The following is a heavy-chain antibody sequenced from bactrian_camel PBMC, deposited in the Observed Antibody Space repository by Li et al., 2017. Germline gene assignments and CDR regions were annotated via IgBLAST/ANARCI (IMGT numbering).Heavy chain of an antibody. CDR3: AVLSQFTHCRGVVVGIWQQYAS. J-gene: IGHJ4*01. CDR1: ANS. D-gene: IGHD6*01. CDR2: ISTGGGSK. Sequence: HVQLVESGGGSVQAGGSLRLSCAASANSMGWFRQAPGGKREGVAAISTGGGSKYYGDSMQGRFIIHEDNAKNTVYLQMNSLRPEDTAMYYCAVLSQFTHCRGVVVGIWQQYASWGQGTQVTVS. V-gene: IGHV3S54*01.